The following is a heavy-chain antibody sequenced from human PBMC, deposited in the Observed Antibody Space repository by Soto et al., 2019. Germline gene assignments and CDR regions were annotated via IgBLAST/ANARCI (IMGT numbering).Heavy chain of an antibody. J-gene: IGHJ3*01. D-gene: IGHD1-26*01. CDR3: PDYSGPYNDAFDV. CDR2: IYYPGST. V-gene: IGHV4-39*01. CDR1: GGSITSSGYY. Sequence: QLQLQESGPGLVRPSETLSLTCTVSGGSITSSGYYWGWIRQPPGKGLEWIGSIYYPGSTYYNPSLKRRATISGDKSTNHCSLRLNSVTAADTAVFYCPDYSGPYNDAFDVWGQGTRVTVSS.